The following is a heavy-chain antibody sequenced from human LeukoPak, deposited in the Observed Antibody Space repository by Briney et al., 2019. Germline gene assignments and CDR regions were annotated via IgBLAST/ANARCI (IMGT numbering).Heavy chain of an antibody. Sequence: SETLSPTCAVYGGSFSGYYWSWIRQPPGKGLEWIGEINHSGSTNYNPSLKSRVTISVDTSKNQFSLKLSSVTAADTAVYYCAISDLDTFESIAARYYYYYMDVWGKGTTVTVSS. CDR1: GGSFSGYY. D-gene: IGHD6-6*01. J-gene: IGHJ6*03. V-gene: IGHV4-34*01. CDR3: AISDLDTFESIAARYYYYYMDV. CDR2: INHSGST.